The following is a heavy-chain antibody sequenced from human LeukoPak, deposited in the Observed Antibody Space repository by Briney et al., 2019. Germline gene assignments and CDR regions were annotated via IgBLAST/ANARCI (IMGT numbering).Heavy chain of an antibody. D-gene: IGHD5-24*01. CDR3: ARGEMATIFHMTPFDY. CDR1: GYTSTNYG. CDR2: ISAYSGNT. V-gene: IGHV1-18*01. Sequence: ASVKVSCKASGYTSTNYGISWVRQAPGQGLEWMGWISAYSGNTNYAQKLQGRVTMTTDTSTSTAYMELRSLRSDDTAVYYCARGEMATIFHMTPFDYWGQGTLVTVSS. J-gene: IGHJ4*02.